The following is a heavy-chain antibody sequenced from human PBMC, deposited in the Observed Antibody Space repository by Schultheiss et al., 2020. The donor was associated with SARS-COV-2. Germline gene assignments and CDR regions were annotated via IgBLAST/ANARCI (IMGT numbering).Heavy chain of an antibody. V-gene: IGHV3-7*01. CDR2: IKQDGSEK. CDR3: ASSAMVRGELHYFDY. J-gene: IGHJ4*02. CDR1: GFTFRNHG. Sequence: GGSLRLSCAASGFTFRNHGMHWVRQAPGKGLEWVANIKQDGSEKYYVDSVKGRFTISRDNAKNSLYLQMNSLRAEDTAVYYCASSAMVRGELHYFDYWGQGTLVTVSS. D-gene: IGHD3-10*01.